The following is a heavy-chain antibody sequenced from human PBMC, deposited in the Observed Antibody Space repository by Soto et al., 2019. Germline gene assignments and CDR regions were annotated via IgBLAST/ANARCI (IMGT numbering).Heavy chain of an antibody. CDR2: IKQDGSEK. V-gene: IGHV3-7*01. CDR1: GFTFSSYW. Sequence: EVQLVESGGGLVQPGGSLRLSCAASGFTFSSYWMSWVRQAPGKGLEWVANIKQDGSEKYYVDSVKGRFTISRDNAKNSLHLKINSLRAEDAAVYYCAGPGARGNSDGSRVECSSSTCYSNYWGHGTRVSVSS. D-gene: IGHD2-2*01. J-gene: IGHJ4*01. CDR3: AGPGARGNSDGSRVECSSSTCYSNY.